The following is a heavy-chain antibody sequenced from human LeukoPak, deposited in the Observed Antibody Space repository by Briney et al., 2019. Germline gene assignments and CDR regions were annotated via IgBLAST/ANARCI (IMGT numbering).Heavy chain of an antibody. Sequence: ASVKVSCKVSGYTLTELSMHWVRQAPGQGLQWMGWMNPNSGNAVYAQKFQGRVTMTRSTSINTAYMELSSLRSEDTAVYYCARAQYYDILTGYLRGHNWFDPWGQGTLVTVSS. J-gene: IGHJ5*02. V-gene: IGHV1-8*01. CDR2: MNPNSGNA. CDR1: GYTLTELS. D-gene: IGHD3-9*01. CDR3: ARAQYYDILTGYLRGHNWFDP.